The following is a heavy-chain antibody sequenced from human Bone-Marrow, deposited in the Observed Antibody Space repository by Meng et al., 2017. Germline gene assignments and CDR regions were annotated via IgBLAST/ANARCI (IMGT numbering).Heavy chain of an antibody. Sequence: QVQLVQSGSELKQPGASVQVSCRPAGYTCTSYAINWVRQAPGQGPDWMGWIDPNTGNPTYDQGFTGRFVFSLDTSVSTAYLQINSLRADDTAVYYCARDSPLDGYSLLDYWGQGTLVTVSS. D-gene: IGHD5-24*01. CDR3: ARDSPLDGYSLLDY. CDR2: IDPNTGNP. CDR1: GYTCTSYA. V-gene: IGHV7-4-1*02. J-gene: IGHJ4*02.